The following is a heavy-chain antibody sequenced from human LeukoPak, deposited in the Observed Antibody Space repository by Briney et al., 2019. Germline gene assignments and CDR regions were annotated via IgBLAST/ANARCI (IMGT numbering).Heavy chain of an antibody. V-gene: IGHV5-51*01. J-gene: IGHJ4*02. Sequence: GESLKIPCKGSGYSFTSYWIGWVRQMPGKGLEWMGIIYPGDSDTKYSPSFQGQVTISADKSINTAYLQWSSLKASDTAMYYCAVLEPPGSYFDYWGQGTLVTLSS. CDR2: IYPGDSDT. CDR3: AVLEPPGSYFDY. D-gene: IGHD2-8*01. CDR1: GYSFTSYW.